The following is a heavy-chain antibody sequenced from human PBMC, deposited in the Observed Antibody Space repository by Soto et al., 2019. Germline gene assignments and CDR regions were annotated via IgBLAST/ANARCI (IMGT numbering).Heavy chain of an antibody. CDR2: LYNAERT. J-gene: IGHJ4*02. CDR3: AREPLAHSYFDF. V-gene: IGHV4-4*07. Sequence: PSETLSLTCTVSGDSVSNHYWSWIRQPAGKGLEWLGRLYNAERTNYNPSLKSRVTMSMDTSKNQFSLKLTSVTAADSAVYFCAREPLAHSYFDFWGQETLVTVSS. CDR1: GDSVSNHY.